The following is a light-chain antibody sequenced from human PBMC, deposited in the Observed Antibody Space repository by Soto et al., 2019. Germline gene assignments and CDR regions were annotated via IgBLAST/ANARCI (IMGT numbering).Light chain of an antibody. Sequence: EIVLTQSPATLSLSPGERATLSCRASQSVSSYLAWYQQKPGQAPRLLIYDASNRATGITARFSGSGSGTDFTLTISSLEHEDFAVYYCQQRSNWPTFGGGTKVEIK. CDR2: DAS. J-gene: IGKJ4*01. CDR1: QSVSSY. CDR3: QQRSNWPT. V-gene: IGKV3-11*01.